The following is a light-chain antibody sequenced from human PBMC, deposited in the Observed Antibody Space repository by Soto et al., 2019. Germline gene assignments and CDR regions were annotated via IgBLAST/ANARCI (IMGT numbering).Light chain of an antibody. CDR2: SVS. V-gene: IGKV3-20*01. J-gene: IGKJ5*01. Sequence: EIVLTQSPGTLSLSPGERVTLSCRASQSVTSSSLAWYQQKPGQAPRLLIYSVSTRATGIPDRFSGSGSGTDFSLTISRLDPEDFAVYYCQQYGNSLITFGQGTRLEIQ. CDR1: QSVTSSS. CDR3: QQYGNSLIT.